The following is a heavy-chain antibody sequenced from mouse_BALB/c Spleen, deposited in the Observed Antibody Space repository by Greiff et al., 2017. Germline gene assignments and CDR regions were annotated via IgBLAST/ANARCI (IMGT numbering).Heavy chain of an antibody. CDR3: ARDIGYGNSFFDY. V-gene: IGHV7-3*02. CDR2: IRNKANGYTT. J-gene: IGHJ2*01. Sequence: EVQLVESGGGLVQPGGSLRLSCATSGFTFTDYYMSWVRQTPGKALEWLGFIRNKANGYTTEYSASVKGRFTISRDTSPSILYLQMNTLRAEDSATYYCARDIGYGNSFFDYWGQGTTLTVSA. CDR1: GFTFTDYY. D-gene: IGHD2-1*01.